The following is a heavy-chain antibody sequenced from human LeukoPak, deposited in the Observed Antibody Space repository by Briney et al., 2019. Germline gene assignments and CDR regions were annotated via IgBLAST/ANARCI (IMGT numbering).Heavy chain of an antibody. J-gene: IGHJ4*02. CDR3: ARSSTYYYDSSGYYGDLFDY. CDR1: GYTFTSYG. CDR2: ISAYNGNT. Sequence: ASVKVSCKASGYTFTSYGISWVRQAPGQGLEWMGCISAYNGNTNYAQKLQGRVTMTTDTSTSTAYMELRSLRSEDTAVYYCARSSTYYYDSSGYYGDLFDYWGQGTLVTVSS. V-gene: IGHV1-18*01. D-gene: IGHD3-22*01.